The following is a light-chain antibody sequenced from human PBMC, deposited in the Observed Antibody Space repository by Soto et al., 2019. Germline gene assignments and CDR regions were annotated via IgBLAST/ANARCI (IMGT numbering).Light chain of an antibody. CDR2: GNS. Sequence: QSVLTQPPSVSGAPGQRVTISCSGTSSNIGAGYDGHWYQQLPGTAPKLLIYGNSNRLSGVPDRFSGSKSGTSASLAITGLQAEDEADYYCQSYDSSLSHWLFGGGTKLTVL. CDR3: QSYDSSLSHWL. CDR1: SSNIGAGYD. J-gene: IGLJ3*02. V-gene: IGLV1-40*01.